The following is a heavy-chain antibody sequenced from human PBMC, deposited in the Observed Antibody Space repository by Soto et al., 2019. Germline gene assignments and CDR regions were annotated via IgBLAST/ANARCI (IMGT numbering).Heavy chain of an antibody. D-gene: IGHD6-13*01. J-gene: IGHJ6*02. Sequence: GGSLRLSCAASAFSFNTYGMHWVRQAPGKGLEWVAIIWSDGKTKYYADAVKGRFTISRDDSKNTLYLQMDSLRAEDTAMYYCAREGAAAVGYGLDVWGQGTTVTVSS. CDR1: AFSFNTYG. V-gene: IGHV3-33*01. CDR2: IWSDGKTK. CDR3: AREGAAAVGYGLDV.